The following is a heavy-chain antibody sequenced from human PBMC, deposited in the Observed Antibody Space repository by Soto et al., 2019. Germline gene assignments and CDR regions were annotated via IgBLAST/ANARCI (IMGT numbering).Heavy chain of an antibody. CDR1: GFSFSTSGVG. V-gene: IGHV2-5*02. Sequence: GSAPTPVNPAQPVTLACTFSGFSFSTSGVGVGWIRQPPGKALEWLALIYWDDDKRYSPSLKSRLTITKDTSKNQVVLTMTNMDPVDTATYYCAHRPSPYGSGSYYCGYYLDYLRQGTLVTVS. D-gene: IGHD3-10*01. J-gene: IGHJ4*02. CDR3: AHRPSPYGSGSYYCGYYLDY. CDR2: IYWDDDK.